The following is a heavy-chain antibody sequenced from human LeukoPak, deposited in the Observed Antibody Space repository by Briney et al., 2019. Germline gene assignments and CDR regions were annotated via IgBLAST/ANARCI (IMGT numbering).Heavy chain of an antibody. V-gene: IGHV3-30*03. D-gene: IGHD3-3*01. J-gene: IGHJ5*02. Sequence: GGSLRLSCAASEFTFSNYAMSWVRQAPGKGLEWVAVISYDGSNKYYADSVKGRFTISRDNSKNTLYLQMNSLRAEDTAVYYCARDGPYYDFWSGYYNWFDPWGQGTLVTVSS. CDR2: ISYDGSNK. CDR3: ARDGPYYDFWSGYYNWFDP. CDR1: EFTFSNYA.